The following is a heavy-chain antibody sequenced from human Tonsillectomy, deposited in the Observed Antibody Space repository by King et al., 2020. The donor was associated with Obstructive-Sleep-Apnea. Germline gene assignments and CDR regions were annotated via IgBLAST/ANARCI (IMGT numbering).Heavy chain of an antibody. CDR3: ANDDCSGGSCYYYYYGMDV. V-gene: IGHV3-30*18. J-gene: IGHJ6*02. D-gene: IGHD2-15*01. Sequence: VQLVESGGGVVQPGRSLRLSCAASGFTFSSYGMHWVRQAPGKGLEWVAVISYDGSNKYYADSVKGRFTIAKDNSKKTLYLQKNSLRAEDTAVYYCANDDCSGGSCYYYYYGMDVWGQGTTVTVSS. CDR1: GFTFSSYG. CDR2: ISYDGSNK.